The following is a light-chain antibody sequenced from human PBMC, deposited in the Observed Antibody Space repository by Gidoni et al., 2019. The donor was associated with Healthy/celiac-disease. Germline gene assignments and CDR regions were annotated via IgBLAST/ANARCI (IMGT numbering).Light chain of an antibody. Sequence: SYVLTQPPSVSVAPGKTARLTCGGNNIVSKSVHWYQQKPGQAPGLVIYDDSDRPSGIPERFSGSNSGNTATLTISRVEAGDEADYYCQVWDSSSDHRVVFGGGTKLTVL. CDR2: DDS. CDR1: NIVSKS. J-gene: IGLJ2*01. CDR3: QVWDSSSDHRVV. V-gene: IGLV3-21*03.